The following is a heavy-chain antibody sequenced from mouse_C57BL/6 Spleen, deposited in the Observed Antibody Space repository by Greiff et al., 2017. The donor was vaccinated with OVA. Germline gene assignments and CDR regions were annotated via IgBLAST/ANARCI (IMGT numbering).Heavy chain of an antibody. J-gene: IGHJ2*01. D-gene: IGHD2-3*01. CDR3: TRMGGYYGYYFDY. CDR1: GYTFTDYE. CDR2: IDPETGGT. V-gene: IGHV1-15*01. Sequence: QVQLQQSGAELVRPGASVTLSCKASGYTFTDYEMHWVKQTPVHGLEWIGAIDPETGGTAYNQKFKGKAILTADKSSSTAYMELRSLTSEDSAVYYCTRMGGYYGYYFDYWGQGTTLTVAS.